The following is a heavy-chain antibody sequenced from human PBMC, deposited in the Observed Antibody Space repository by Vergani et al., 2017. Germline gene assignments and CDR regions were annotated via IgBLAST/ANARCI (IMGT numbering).Heavy chain of an antibody. CDR3: ARSIAAAGTIYVTDNWFDP. Sequence: QVQLQESGPGLVKPSQTLSLTCTVSGGSISSGSYYWSWIRQPAGKGLEWIGRIYTSGSTNYNPSLKSRVTISVDTSKNQFSLKLSSVTAADTAVYYCARSIAAAGTIYVTDNWFDPWGQGTLVTVSS. V-gene: IGHV4-61*02. CDR2: IYTSGST. D-gene: IGHD6-13*01. CDR1: GGSISSGSYY. J-gene: IGHJ5*02.